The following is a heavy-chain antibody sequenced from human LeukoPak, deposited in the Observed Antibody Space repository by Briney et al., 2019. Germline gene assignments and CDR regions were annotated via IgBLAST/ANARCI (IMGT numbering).Heavy chain of an antibody. CDR1: GFTFSSYA. CDR3: ARDFRDILTGYDAFDI. J-gene: IGHJ3*02. D-gene: IGHD3-9*01. CDR2: ISGSGGST. Sequence: PGGSLRLSCAASGFTFSSYAMSWVRQAPGKGLEWVSTISGSGGSTYYADSVKGRFTISRDNSKNTLYLQMNSLRAEDTAVYYCARDFRDILTGYDAFDIWGQGTMVTVSS. V-gene: IGHV3-23*01.